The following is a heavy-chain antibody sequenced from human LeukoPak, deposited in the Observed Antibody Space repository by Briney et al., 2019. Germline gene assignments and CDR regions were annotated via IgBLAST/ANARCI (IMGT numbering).Heavy chain of an antibody. J-gene: IGHJ6*03. D-gene: IGHD1-26*01. Sequence: SETLSLTCTVSGGSISSYYWSWLRQPPGKGLEWIGYIYYSGSTNYNPSLKSRVTISVDTSKNQFPLKLSSVTAADTAVYYCARGPYRRNQKYYYYYMDVWGKGTTVTVSS. CDR3: ARGPYRRNQKYYYYYMDV. CDR1: GGSISSYY. CDR2: IYYSGST. V-gene: IGHV4-59*01.